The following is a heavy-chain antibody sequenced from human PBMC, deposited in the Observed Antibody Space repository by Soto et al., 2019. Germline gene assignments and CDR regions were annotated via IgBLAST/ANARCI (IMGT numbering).Heavy chain of an antibody. V-gene: IGHV3-11*01. CDR1: GFTFSDYY. Sequence: QVQLVESGGGLVKPGGSLRLSCAASGFTFSDYYMSWIRQAPGKGLEWVSYISSSGSTIYYADSVKGRFTISRDNAKNSLNLQMNSLRAEDTAVYYCARDVESKYYYYYGMDVWGQGTTVTVSS. CDR3: ARDVESKYYYYYGMDV. CDR2: ISSSGSTI. J-gene: IGHJ6*02.